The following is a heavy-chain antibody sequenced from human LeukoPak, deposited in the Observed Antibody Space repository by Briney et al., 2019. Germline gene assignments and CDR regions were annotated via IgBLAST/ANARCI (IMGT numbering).Heavy chain of an antibody. CDR1: GFIFRNYW. Sequence: KTGGSLRLSCATSGFIFRNYWINWLHQAPGKGLLWVARIRGDGGSITYAESVKGRFTISRDNARNTLYLQMNSLRVEDTAVYYCAKSDWFDPCGQGTLVTVSS. J-gene: IGHJ5*02. CDR3: AKSDWFDP. CDR2: IRGDGGSI. V-gene: IGHV3-74*01.